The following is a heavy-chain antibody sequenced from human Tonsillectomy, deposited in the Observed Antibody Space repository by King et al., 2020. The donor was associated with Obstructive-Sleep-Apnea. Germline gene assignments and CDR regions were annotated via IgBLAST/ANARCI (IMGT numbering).Heavy chain of an antibody. Sequence: QLVQSGGGVVQPGRSLRLSCAASGFTFSSYGMHWVRQAPGKGLEWVAVIWYDGSNKYYADSVKGRFTIPRDNSKNTLYLQMNSLRAEDTAVYYCARDPSRGGYFDYWGQGTLVTVSS. J-gene: IGHJ4*02. D-gene: IGHD3-10*01. CDR1: GFTFSSYG. CDR3: ARDPSRGGYFDY. V-gene: IGHV3-33*01. CDR2: IWYDGSNK.